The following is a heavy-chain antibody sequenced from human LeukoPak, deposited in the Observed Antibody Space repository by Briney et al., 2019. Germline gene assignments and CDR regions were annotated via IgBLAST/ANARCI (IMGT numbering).Heavy chain of an antibody. CDR1: EFTFTSYE. D-gene: IGHD6-6*01. V-gene: IGHV3-48*03. CDR3: ARGPSIAARYDAFDI. J-gene: IGHJ3*02. Sequence: GGSLRLSCAASEFTFTSYELNWVRQAPGKGLEWVSYISSSGNTISYADSVKGRFTISRDNAKNSLYPQVISLRAEDTAVYYCARGPSIAARYDAFDIWGQGTMVTVSS. CDR2: ISSSGNTI.